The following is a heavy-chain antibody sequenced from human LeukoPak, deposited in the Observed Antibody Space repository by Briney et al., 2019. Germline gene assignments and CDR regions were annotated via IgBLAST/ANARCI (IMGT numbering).Heavy chain of an antibody. CDR3: ARDQTGITVAATGWFDP. CDR2: ISWNSGSI. J-gene: IGHJ5*02. V-gene: IGHV3-9*01. D-gene: IGHD6-19*01. CDR1: GFTFDDYA. Sequence: GGSLRLSCAASGFTFDDYAMHWVRQAPGKGLEWVSGISWNSGSIGYADSVKGRFTISRDNAKNSLYLQMNSLRAEDTAVYYCARDQTGITVAATGWFDPWGQGTLVTVSS.